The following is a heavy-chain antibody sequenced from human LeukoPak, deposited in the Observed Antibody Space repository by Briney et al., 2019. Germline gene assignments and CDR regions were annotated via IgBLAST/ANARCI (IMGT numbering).Heavy chain of an antibody. D-gene: IGHD3-3*01. V-gene: IGHV3-74*01. J-gene: IGHJ4*02. CDR1: GFTFSSYW. CDR2: IKTDGSST. Sequence: GGSLRHSCAASGFTFSSYWMHWVRQSPGKGPVWVSRIKTDGSSTNYADSVKGRFTISRDNAKNTLYLQMNSLRADDMAVYYCARGRAIFGVAPDYWGQGTLVTVSS. CDR3: ARGRAIFGVAPDY.